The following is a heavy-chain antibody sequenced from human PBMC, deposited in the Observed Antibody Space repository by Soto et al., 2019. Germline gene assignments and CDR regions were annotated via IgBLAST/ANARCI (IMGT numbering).Heavy chain of an antibody. V-gene: IGHV1-18*01. CDR3: ARGGEDPRKNIVVVVAATRYFDY. Sequence: ASVKVSCKASGYTFTSYGISWVRQAPGQGLEWMGWISAYNGNTNYAQKLQGRVTMTTDTSTSTAYMELRSLRSDDTAVYYCARGGEDPRKNIVVVVAATRYFDYWGQGTLVTVSA. D-gene: IGHD2-15*01. CDR2: ISAYNGNT. J-gene: IGHJ4*02. CDR1: GYTFTSYG.